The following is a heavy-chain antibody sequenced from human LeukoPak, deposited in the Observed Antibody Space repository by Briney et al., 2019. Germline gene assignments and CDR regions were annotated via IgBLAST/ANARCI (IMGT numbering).Heavy chain of an antibody. CDR3: ARVLRQYYFDY. CDR1: GGSISSGGYS. D-gene: IGHD4-17*01. CDR2: IYHSGST. J-gene: IGHJ4*02. V-gene: IGHV4-30-2*01. Sequence: PSQTLSLTCAVSGGSISSGGYSWSWIRQPPGKGLEWIGYIYHSGSTYYNPSLKSRVTISVDRSKNQFSLKLSSVTAADTAVYYCARVLRQYYFDYWGQGTLVTVSS.